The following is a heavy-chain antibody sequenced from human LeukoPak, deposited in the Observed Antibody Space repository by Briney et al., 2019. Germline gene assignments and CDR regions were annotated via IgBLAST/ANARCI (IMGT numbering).Heavy chain of an antibody. Sequence: GGSLRLSCAASGFTFTSYAMSWVRQAPGKGLGWVSGISGSGSSTYYADSVKGRFTISRDNSKNTLYLQMNSLRAEDTAVYYCAGGERPPPGFFDYWGQGTLVTVSS. J-gene: IGHJ4*02. CDR3: AGGERPPPGFFDY. D-gene: IGHD6-25*01. CDR1: GFTFTSYA. CDR2: ISGSGSST. V-gene: IGHV3-23*01.